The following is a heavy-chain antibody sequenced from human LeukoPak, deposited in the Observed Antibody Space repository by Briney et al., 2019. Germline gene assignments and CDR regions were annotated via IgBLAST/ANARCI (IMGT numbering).Heavy chain of an antibody. V-gene: IGHV1-18*01. D-gene: IGHD6-13*01. CDR3: ARDDSGYSSSWYGFDY. CDR1: GYTFTSYG. CDR2: ISAYNGNT. J-gene: IGHJ4*02. Sequence: ASVKVSCKASGYTFTSYGISWVRQAPGQRLEWMGWISAYNGNTNYAQKLQGRVTMTTDTSTSTAYMELGSLRSDDTAVYYCARDDSGYSSSWYGFDYWGQGTLVTVSS.